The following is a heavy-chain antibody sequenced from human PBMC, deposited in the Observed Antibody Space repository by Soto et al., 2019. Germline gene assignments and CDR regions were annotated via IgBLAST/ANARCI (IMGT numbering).Heavy chain of an antibody. CDR3: ARDGGGVVVPAADWYFDL. CDR2: IIPILGIA. J-gene: IGHJ2*01. V-gene: IGHV1-69*08. D-gene: IGHD2-2*01. CDR1: GGTFSSYT. Sequence: QVQLVQSGAEVKKPGSSVKVSCKASGGTFSSYTISWVRQAPGQGLEWMGRIIPILGIANYAQKFQGRVTITADKSTSQAYMGLGSLRSEDTAVYYCARDGGGVVVPAADWYFDLWGRGTLVTVSS.